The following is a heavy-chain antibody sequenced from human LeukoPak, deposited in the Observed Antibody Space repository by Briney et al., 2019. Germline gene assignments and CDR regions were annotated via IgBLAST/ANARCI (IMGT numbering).Heavy chain of an antibody. CDR3: ARDVLRYFDWLSPLYYYYGMDV. D-gene: IGHD3-9*01. Sequence: GGSLRLSCAASGFTFSSYAMSWVRQAPGKGLEWVSISSSGGSTYYADSVRGRFTISRDNSKNTLYLQMNSLRAEDTAVYYCARDVLRYFDWLSPLYYYYGMDVWGQGTTVTVSS. V-gene: IGHV3-23*01. CDR1: GFTFSSYA. CDR2: ISSSGGST. J-gene: IGHJ6*02.